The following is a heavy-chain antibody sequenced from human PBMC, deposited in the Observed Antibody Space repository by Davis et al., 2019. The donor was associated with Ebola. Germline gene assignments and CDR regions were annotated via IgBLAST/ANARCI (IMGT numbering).Heavy chain of an antibody. CDR3: VRDPALVVTGGGWFFGL. CDR1: GFTFSTYG. D-gene: IGHD2-21*02. V-gene: IGHV3-30*02. Sequence: PGGSLRLSCAASGFTFSTYGMHWVRQAPGKGLEWVAFIRNDGSKKFYVDSVKGRFTISRDNSKNTLYLQMNSLRAEDTAVYYCVRDPALVVTGGGWFFGLWGRGTLVTVSS. CDR2: IRNDGSKK. J-gene: IGHJ2*01.